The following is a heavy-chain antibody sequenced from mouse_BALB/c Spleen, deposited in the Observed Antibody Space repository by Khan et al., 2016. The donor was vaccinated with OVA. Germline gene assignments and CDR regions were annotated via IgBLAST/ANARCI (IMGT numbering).Heavy chain of an antibody. CDR2: IYPGTGST. CDR3: ARGGYENHAMDY. V-gene: IGHV1S132*01. J-gene: IGHJ4*01. D-gene: IGHD2-10*02. Sequence: QVQLQQPGAELVRPGASVKLSCKTTGYIFTSYWIHWVKQRSGQGLEWIARIYPGTGSTYDNENFKGKATLTADKSSSTAYMQVSSLKSEDSAVXCCARGGYENHAMDYWGQGTSVTVSS. CDR1: GYIFTSYW.